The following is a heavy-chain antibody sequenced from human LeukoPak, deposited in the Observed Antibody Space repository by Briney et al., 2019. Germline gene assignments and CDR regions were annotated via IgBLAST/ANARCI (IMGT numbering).Heavy chain of an antibody. D-gene: IGHD1-26*01. CDR2: IWYDVTNK. J-gene: IGHJ4*02. CDR3: AKDESGSYFGY. Sequence: VALIWYDVTNKNYAASVKGGFTISRENYKKTLYMQMNSLRAEDTAVYYCAKDESGSYFGYWGQGTLVTVSS. V-gene: IGHV3-33*06.